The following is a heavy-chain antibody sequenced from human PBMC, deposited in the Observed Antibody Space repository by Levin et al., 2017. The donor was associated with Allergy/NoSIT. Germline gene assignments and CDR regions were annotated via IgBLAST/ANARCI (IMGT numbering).Heavy chain of an antibody. CDR1: GFTFSSYA. J-gene: IGHJ4*02. CDR2: ISYDGSNK. CDR3: ARTPGTYGLRQGRPFDY. V-gene: IGHV3-30-3*01. Sequence: GGSLRLSCAASGFTFSSYAMHWVRQAPGKGLEWVAVISYDGSNKYYADSVKGRFTISRDNSKNTLYLQMNSLRAEDTAVYYCARTPGTYGLRQGRPFDYWGQGTLVTVSS. D-gene: IGHD4-17*01.